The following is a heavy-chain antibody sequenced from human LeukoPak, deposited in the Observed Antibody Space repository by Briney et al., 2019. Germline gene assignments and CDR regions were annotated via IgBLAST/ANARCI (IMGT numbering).Heavy chain of an antibody. CDR3: ARGSRDGGDY. J-gene: IGHJ4*02. V-gene: IGHV1-69*01. CDR2: IIPIFGTA. Sequence: AASVKVSCKASGGTFSSYAISWVRQAPGQGLEWMGVIIPIFGTANYAQKFQGRVTITADESTSTAYMELSSLRSEDTAVYYCARGSRDGGDYWGQGTLVTVSS. CDR1: GGTFSSYA. D-gene: IGHD4-23*01.